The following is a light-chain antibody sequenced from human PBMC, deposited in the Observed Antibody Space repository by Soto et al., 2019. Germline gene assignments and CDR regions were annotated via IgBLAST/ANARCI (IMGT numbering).Light chain of an antibody. J-gene: IGLJ1*01. CDR1: SSDVGDYSY. CDR3: SSYTSSSTSNYV. Sequence: QSVLTQPASVSGSPGQSITISCTGTSSDVGDYSYVSWYQQHPGKAPKLMIYEVSNRPSGVSNRFSGSKSGNTASLTISGLQAEDEADYYCSSYTSSSTSNYVFGTGTKVTVL. V-gene: IGLV2-14*01. CDR2: EVS.